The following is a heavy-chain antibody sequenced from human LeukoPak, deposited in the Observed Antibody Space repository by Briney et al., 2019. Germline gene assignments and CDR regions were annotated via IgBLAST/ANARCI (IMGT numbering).Heavy chain of an antibody. V-gene: IGHV3-53*01. CDR2: IYSGGST. J-gene: IGHJ3*02. D-gene: IGHD3-3*01. CDR1: GFTVSSNY. Sequence: GGSLRLSCAASGFTVSSNYMSWVRQAPGKGLEWVSVIYSGGSTYYADSVKGRFTISRDNSKNTLYLQMNNLRAEDTAVYYCAKKILEWLLTCAFDIWGQGTMVTVSS. CDR3: AKKILEWLLTCAFDI.